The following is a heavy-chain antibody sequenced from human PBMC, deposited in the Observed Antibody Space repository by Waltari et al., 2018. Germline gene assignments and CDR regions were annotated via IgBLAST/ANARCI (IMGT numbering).Heavy chain of an antibody. CDR1: GGSISSSSYY. CDR3: ARDEVVAALIDY. CDR2: IYYSGST. V-gene: IGHV4-39*07. J-gene: IGHJ4*02. D-gene: IGHD2-15*01. Sequence: QLQLQESGPGLVKPSETLSLTCTVSGGSISSSSYYWGWIRQPPGKGLEWIGSIYYSGSTYYNPSLKSRVTISVDTSKNQFSLKLSSVTAADTAVYYCARDEVVAALIDYWGQGTLVTVSS.